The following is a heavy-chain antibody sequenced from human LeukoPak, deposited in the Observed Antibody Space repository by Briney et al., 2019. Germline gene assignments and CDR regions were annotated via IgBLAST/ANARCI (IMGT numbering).Heavy chain of an antibody. Sequence: PSETLSLTCSVSGGSMFSYYWNWIRQPPGKGLEWIGSIYSSGITNYNPSLRSRGTISVATSRTQFSLRLTSVTAEDTAIYYCARRAYYDSSGFHPTSGYFDLWGRGTLVTVSS. CDR3: ARRAYYDSSGFHPTSGYFDL. V-gene: IGHV4-4*08. CDR2: IYSSGIT. D-gene: IGHD3-16*01. CDR1: GGSMFSYY. J-gene: IGHJ2*01.